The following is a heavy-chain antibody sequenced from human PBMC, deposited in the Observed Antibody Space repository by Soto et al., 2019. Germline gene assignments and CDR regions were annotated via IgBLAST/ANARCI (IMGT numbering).Heavy chain of an antibody. V-gene: IGHV3-30*03. CDR1: GFTFSSYD. J-gene: IGHJ6*01. CDR3: EREERPPYNGLDV. Sequence: GGSLRLSCGASGFTFSSYDMHWVRQAPGKGLEWVANIGNEGNLYNYADSVKGRFTISRDNSKNTLYLQMDSLRGEDTAVYYCEREERPPYNGLDVWGRGTTVTVSS. D-gene: IGHD1-1*01. CDR2: IGNEGNLY.